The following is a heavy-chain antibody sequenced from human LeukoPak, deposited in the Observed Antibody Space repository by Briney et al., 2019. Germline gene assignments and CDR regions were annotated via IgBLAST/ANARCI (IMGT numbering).Heavy chain of an antibody. Sequence: ASVKVSCKASGYTFTSYAMHWVRQAPGQRLEWMGWINAGNGNTKYSQKFQGRVTITRDTSASTAYMELSSLRSEDTAVYHCARESVRITSSGRGAFDIWGQGTMVTVSS. V-gene: IGHV1-3*01. D-gene: IGHD3-10*01. CDR3: ARESVRITSSGRGAFDI. CDR1: GYTFTSYA. J-gene: IGHJ3*02. CDR2: INAGNGNT.